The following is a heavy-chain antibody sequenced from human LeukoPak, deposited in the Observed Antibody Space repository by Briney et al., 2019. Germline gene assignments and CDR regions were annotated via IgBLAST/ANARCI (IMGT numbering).Heavy chain of an antibody. Sequence: PSETLSLTCAVSGGSISTYYWSWIRHPPGKGLEWVGYIYYSGSTSYNPSLKSRVTILLDTSNNQFSLKLSSVTAADTAVYYCARSYDSRGYYYYGMDVWGQGTTVTVSS. CDR2: IYYSGST. J-gene: IGHJ6*02. CDR1: GGSISTYY. D-gene: IGHD3-22*01. CDR3: ARSYDSRGYYYYGMDV. V-gene: IGHV4-59*01.